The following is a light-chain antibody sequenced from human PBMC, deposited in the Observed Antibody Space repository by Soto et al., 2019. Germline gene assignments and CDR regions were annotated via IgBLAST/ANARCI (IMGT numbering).Light chain of an antibody. J-gene: IGKJ5*01. V-gene: IGKV3-20*01. CDR1: QSVSSSY. Sequence: TQSPSTLSLSPGERATLSCRASQSVSSSYLAWYQQKPGQAPRLLIYGASSRATGIPDRFSGSGSGTDFTLTISRLEPEDFAVYYCQQYGSSPRITFGQGTRLEIK. CDR2: GAS. CDR3: QQYGSSPRIT.